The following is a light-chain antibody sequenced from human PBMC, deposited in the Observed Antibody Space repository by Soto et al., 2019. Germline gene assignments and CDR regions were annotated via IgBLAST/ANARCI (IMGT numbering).Light chain of an antibody. V-gene: IGLV2-14*01. CDR2: DVS. CDR1: SSDVGGYNY. J-gene: IGLJ2*01. CDR3: SSYTSSNTLV. Sequence: QSALTQPASVSGSPGQSITISCTGTSSDVGGYNYVSWYQQHPGKAPKLMIYDVSNRPSGVSNRFSGSKSGNTASLTISGLQDEEEADYYCSSYTSSNTLVFGGGTKLTVL.